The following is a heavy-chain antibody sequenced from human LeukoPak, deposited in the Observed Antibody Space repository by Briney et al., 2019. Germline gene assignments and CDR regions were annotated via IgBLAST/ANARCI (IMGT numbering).Heavy chain of an antibody. CDR3: ARDEQQLAIDY. J-gene: IGHJ4*02. Sequence: ASVKVSCKASGYTFTSYYMHWVRQAPGQGLEWMGIINPSGGSTSYAQKFQGRVTMTRDTSTSTVYMKLSSLRSEDTAVYYCARDEQQLAIDYWGQGTLVTVSS. V-gene: IGHV1-46*01. CDR1: GYTFTSYY. CDR2: INPSGGST. D-gene: IGHD6-13*01.